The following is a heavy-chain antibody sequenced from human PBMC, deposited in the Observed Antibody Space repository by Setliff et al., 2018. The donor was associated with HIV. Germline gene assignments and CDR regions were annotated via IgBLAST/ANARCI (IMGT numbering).Heavy chain of an antibody. Sequence: ASVKVSCKASGYTFSSYGISWVRQAPGQGLEWMGWISPSNGYTDYAQKFRDRVTLTTDTSTSTAYMEIKSLTSDDTAVYYCAKDRKQWLLSYSFDYWGQGTLVTVSS. J-gene: IGHJ4*02. CDR3: AKDRKQWLLSYSFDY. D-gene: IGHD6-19*01. CDR1: GYTFSSYG. CDR2: ISPSNGYT. V-gene: IGHV1-18*01.